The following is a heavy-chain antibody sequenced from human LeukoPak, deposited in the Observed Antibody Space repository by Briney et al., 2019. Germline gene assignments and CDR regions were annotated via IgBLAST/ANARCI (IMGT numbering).Heavy chain of an antibody. CDR3: ARKEGGQLVNARRWFDP. CDR2: INHSGST. V-gene: IGHV4-34*01. Sequence: SETLSLTCAVYGGSFRGYYWRWIRQPPGKGLEWIGEINHSGSTNYNPSLKSRVTISVDTSKNQFSLKLRSVTAADTAVYYCARKEGGQLVNARRWFDPWGQGTLVTVSS. CDR1: GGSFRGYY. D-gene: IGHD6-13*01. J-gene: IGHJ5*02.